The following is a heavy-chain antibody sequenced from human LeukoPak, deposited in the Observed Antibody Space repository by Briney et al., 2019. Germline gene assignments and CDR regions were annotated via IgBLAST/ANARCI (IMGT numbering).Heavy chain of an antibody. CDR3: AKEVDTAMVGLFDY. V-gene: IGHV3-33*06. CDR2: IWYDGSNK. Sequence: GGSLRLSCAASGFTFSNYGMHWVRQSPGKGLEWVAVIWYDGSNKYYADSVKGRFTISRDNSKNTLYLQMNSLRAEDTAVYYCAKEVDTAMVGLFDYWGQGTLVTVSS. CDR1: GFTFSNYG. J-gene: IGHJ4*02. D-gene: IGHD5-18*01.